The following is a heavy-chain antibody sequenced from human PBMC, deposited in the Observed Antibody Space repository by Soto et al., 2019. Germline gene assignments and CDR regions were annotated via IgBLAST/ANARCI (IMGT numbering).Heavy chain of an antibody. V-gene: IGHV4-30-4*01. J-gene: IGHJ1*01. CDR3: ARGNSSSWYGEYFQH. Sequence: SETLSLTCTVSGGSISSGDYYWSWIRQPPGKGLEWIGYIYYSGSTYYNPSLKSRVTISVDTSKNQFSLKLSSVTAADTAVYYCARGNSSSWYGEYFQHWGQGTLVTVSS. CDR1: GGSISSGDYY. CDR2: IYYSGST. D-gene: IGHD6-13*01.